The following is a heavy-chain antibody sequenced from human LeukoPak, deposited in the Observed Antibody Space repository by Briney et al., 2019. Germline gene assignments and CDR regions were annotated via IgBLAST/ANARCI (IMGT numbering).Heavy chain of an antibody. CDR3: ARSRSLETNWFDP. J-gene: IGHJ5*02. Sequence: GASVKVSYKPSGYTFTSYEINGGRQATRQGLEWMGWMNPNRGNTGYAQEFQGRVTMTRNTSISTAYMELSSLRSEETAVYYCARSRSLETNWFDPWGQGTLVTVSS. CDR2: MNPNRGNT. CDR1: GYTFTSYE. V-gene: IGHV1-8*01. D-gene: IGHD3-3*01.